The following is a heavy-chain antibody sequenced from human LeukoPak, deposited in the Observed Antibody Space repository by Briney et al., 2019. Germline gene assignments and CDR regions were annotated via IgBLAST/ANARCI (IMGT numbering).Heavy chain of an antibody. CDR2: IIPILAIA. D-gene: IGHD6-19*01. V-gene: IGHV1-69*04. CDR1: GGTFSSYS. J-gene: IGHJ4*02. CDR3: ARDPSGWPDY. Sequence: ASVTVSCKASGGTFSSYSISWVRQAPGHGLEWVGRIIPILAIANYAQKFQGRVTITADKSTSTAYMELSSLRSEDTAVYYCARDPSGWPDYWGQGTLVTVSS.